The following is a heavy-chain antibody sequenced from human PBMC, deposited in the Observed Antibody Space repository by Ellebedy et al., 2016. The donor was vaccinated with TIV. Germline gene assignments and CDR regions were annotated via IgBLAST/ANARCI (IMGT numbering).Heavy chain of an antibody. D-gene: IGHD3-10*01. CDR3: ARDHRRITMVRGVPDY. Sequence: AASVKVSCKASGYTFTSYGISWARQAPGQGLEWMGWISAYNGNTNYAQKLQGRVTMTTDTSTSTAYMELRSLRSDDTAVYYCARDHRRITMVRGVPDYWGQGTLVTVSS. CDR1: GYTFTSYG. CDR2: ISAYNGNT. V-gene: IGHV1-18*01. J-gene: IGHJ4*02.